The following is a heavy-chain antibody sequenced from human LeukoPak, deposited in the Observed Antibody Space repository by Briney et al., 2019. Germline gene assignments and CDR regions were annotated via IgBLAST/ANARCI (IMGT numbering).Heavy chain of an antibody. CDR3: ARVVTPRYCTTPSCYWKGWFDP. J-gene: IGHJ5*02. Sequence: ASVKVSCKASGYTFTNYDINWVRQAPGQGLEWMGEIIPIFGTANYAQKFQGRVTITADESTSTAYMELSSLRSEDTAVYYCARVVTPRYCTTPSCYWKGWFDPWGQGTLVTVSS. CDR2: IIPIFGTA. V-gene: IGHV1-69*13. D-gene: IGHD2-2*01. CDR1: GYTFTNYD.